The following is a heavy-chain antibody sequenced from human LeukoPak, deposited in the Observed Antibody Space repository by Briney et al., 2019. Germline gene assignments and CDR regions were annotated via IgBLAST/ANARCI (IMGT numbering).Heavy chain of an antibody. CDR2: IGATGGDL. Sequence: PGGSLRLSCAASGFPSSSYAMTWVRQAPGKGLEWVSAIGATGGDLYYADSVKGRFTISRDNSKNTLYLQIHSLRAEDTAIYYCAKYLAAGKFYFVYWGQGTLVTVSS. CDR1: GFPSSSYA. CDR3: AKYLAAGKFYFVY. J-gene: IGHJ4*02. D-gene: IGHD6-13*01. V-gene: IGHV3-23*01.